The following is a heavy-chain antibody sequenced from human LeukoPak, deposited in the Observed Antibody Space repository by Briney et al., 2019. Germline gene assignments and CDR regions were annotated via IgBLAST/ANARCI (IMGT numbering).Heavy chain of an antibody. CDR1: GFTLSSYA. D-gene: IGHD2-2*01. CDR2: ISYDGSNK. CDR3: AKSFRSTSLDY. V-gene: IGHV3-30*04. J-gene: IGHJ4*02. Sequence: GGSLRLSCAASGFTLSSYAMHWVRQAPGKGLEWVAVISYDGSNKYYADSVKGRFTISRDNSRNTLYLQMNSLRAGDTAVYYCAKSFRSTSLDYWGQGTLVTVSS.